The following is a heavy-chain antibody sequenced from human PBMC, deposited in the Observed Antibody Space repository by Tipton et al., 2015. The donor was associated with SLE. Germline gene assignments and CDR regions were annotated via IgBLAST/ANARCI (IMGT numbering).Heavy chain of an antibody. D-gene: IGHD3-22*01. CDR1: GVSFSSYY. CDR3: ARSGGEPYYYVSSGFYPD. CDR2: VFYTGST. J-gene: IGHJ3*01. Sequence: TLSLTCTVSGVSFSSYYWSWFRQSPGKRLEWIGYVFYTGSTKYNPSLDSRVTISVDTSKNQFSLKLSSVTAADTAVYYCARSGGEPYYYVSSGFYPDWGQGTLVTVSS. V-gene: IGHV4-59*08.